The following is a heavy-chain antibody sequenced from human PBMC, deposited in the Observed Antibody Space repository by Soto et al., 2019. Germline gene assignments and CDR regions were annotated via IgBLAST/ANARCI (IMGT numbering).Heavy chain of an antibody. D-gene: IGHD1-26*01. V-gene: IGHV1-2*02. Sequence: RASVKVSCKASGYTFTGYYVHWVRQAPGQGLEWMGWINPNSGDTYLAQRFQGRVTMNRDTYIGTAYMELRGLTSDDTAEYYCAKGGAIVAAGTRVYLYNAMDVWGQGTTVTVSS. CDR1: GYTFTGYY. J-gene: IGHJ6*02. CDR3: AKGGAIVAAGTRVYLYNAMDV. CDR2: INPNSGDT.